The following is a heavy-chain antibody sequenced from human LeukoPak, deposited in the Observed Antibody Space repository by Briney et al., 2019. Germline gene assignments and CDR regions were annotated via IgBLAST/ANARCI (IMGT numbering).Heavy chain of an antibody. CDR3: ARRAGAYSHPYDY. CDR1: GFTFASYG. J-gene: IGHJ4*02. CDR2: VSGSGGVT. Sequence: GGSLRLSCAASGFTFASYGMSWVRQAPGKGLEWVSAVSGSGGVTSYADSVKGRFTISRDNSKNTLYLQMNSLRAEDTAVYYCARRAGAYSHPYDYWGQGTLVTVSS. V-gene: IGHV3-23*01. D-gene: IGHD4/OR15-4a*01.